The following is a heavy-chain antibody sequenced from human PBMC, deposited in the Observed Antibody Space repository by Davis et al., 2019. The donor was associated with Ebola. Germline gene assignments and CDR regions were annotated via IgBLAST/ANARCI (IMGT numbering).Heavy chain of an antibody. J-gene: IGHJ6*02. V-gene: IGHV1-69*05. CDR2: IIPIFGTA. D-gene: IGHD2-2*01. CDR1: GGTFSSYA. Sequence: SVKVSCKASGGTFSSYAISWVRQAPGQGLEWMGGIIPIFGTANYAQKFQGRVTITRDTSASTAYMELSSLRSEDTAVYYCARDLAGGIVVVPAAYGMDVWGQGTTVTVS. CDR3: ARDLAGGIVVVPAAYGMDV.